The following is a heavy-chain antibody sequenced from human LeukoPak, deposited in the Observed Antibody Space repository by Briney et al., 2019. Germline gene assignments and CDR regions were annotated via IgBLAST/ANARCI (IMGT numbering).Heavy chain of an antibody. CDR1: GGSISSYY. J-gene: IGHJ3*02. Sequence: TSETLSLTCTVSGGSISSYYWSWIRQPAGKGLEWIGRIYTSGSTNYNPSLKSRVTISVDTSKNQFSLKLSSVTAADTAVYYCARVGMTTVTPGAFDIWGQGTMVTVSS. V-gene: IGHV4-4*07. D-gene: IGHD4-11*01. CDR3: ARVGMTTVTPGAFDI. CDR2: IYTSGST.